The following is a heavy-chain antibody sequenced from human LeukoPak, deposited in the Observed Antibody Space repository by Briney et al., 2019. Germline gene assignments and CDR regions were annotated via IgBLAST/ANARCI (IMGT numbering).Heavy chain of an antibody. Sequence: GGSLRLSCAASGFTFSSYWMTWVRHLPGKGLEWVAKIKQDGSEKYYVDSVKGRFTISRDNTRDSLYLQMNSLRAEDTAVYYCARVAMIVAKPYDYWGQGTLVTVSS. J-gene: IGHJ4*02. D-gene: IGHD3-22*01. CDR1: GFTFSSYW. CDR2: IKQDGSEK. CDR3: ARVAMIVAKPYDY. V-gene: IGHV3-7*01.